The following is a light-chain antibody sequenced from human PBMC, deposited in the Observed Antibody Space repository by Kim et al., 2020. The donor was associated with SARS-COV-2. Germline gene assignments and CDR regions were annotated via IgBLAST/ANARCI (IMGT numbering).Light chain of an antibody. CDR3: QVWDSSSDLRV. CDR1: NIGSKS. J-gene: IGLJ3*02. Sequence: SYELTQPPSVSVAPGKTARITCGGNNIGSKSVFWYQQKPGQAPVLVIYYDSNRPSGIPERFSGSNSGNTATLTISGVEAGDEADYYCQVWDSSSDLRVFGGGTQLTVL. CDR2: YDS. V-gene: IGLV3-21*04.